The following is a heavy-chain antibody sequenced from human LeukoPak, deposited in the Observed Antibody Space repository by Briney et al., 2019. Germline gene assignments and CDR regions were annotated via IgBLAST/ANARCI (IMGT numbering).Heavy chain of an antibody. CDR3: ARDLGFGELSYFDY. V-gene: IGHV1-18*01. D-gene: IGHD3-10*01. CDR2: ISVYNGNT. Sequence: ASVKVSCKASGYTFTSYGISWVRQAPGQGLEWMGWISVYNGNTKYAQKIQGRVTMTTDTSTSTAYMELRSLGSDDTAVYYCARDLGFGELSYFDYWGQGTLVTVSS. J-gene: IGHJ4*02. CDR1: GYTFTSYG.